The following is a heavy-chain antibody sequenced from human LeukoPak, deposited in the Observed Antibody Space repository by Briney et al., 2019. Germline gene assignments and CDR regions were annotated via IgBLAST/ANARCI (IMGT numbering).Heavy chain of an antibody. D-gene: IGHD2-21*01. Sequence: GGSLRLSCAVSGLSVSSNYMSWVRQAPGKGLEWVSVIYNGDTTYYADSVKGRFTISRDNSKNTLYLQMKSLRAEDTAVYYCARVHCGGDCSNYYYYYMDVWGKGTTVTVSS. CDR1: GLSVSSNY. CDR2: IYNGDTT. J-gene: IGHJ6*03. V-gene: IGHV3-53*01. CDR3: ARVHCGGDCSNYYYYYMDV.